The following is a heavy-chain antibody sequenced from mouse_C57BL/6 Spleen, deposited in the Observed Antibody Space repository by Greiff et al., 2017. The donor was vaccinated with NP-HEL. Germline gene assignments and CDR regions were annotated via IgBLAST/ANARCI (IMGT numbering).Heavy chain of an antibody. J-gene: IGHJ4*01. CDR2: IHPNSGST. V-gene: IGHV1-64*01. Sequence: QDQLQQPGAELVKPGASVKLSCKASGYTFTSYWMHWVKQRPGQGLEWIGMIHPNSGSTNYNEKFKSKATLTVDKSSSTAYMQLSSLTSEDSAVYYCAQTAYYSNYGAMDYWGQGTSVTVSS. CDR3: AQTAYYSNYGAMDY. D-gene: IGHD2-5*01. CDR1: GYTFTSYW.